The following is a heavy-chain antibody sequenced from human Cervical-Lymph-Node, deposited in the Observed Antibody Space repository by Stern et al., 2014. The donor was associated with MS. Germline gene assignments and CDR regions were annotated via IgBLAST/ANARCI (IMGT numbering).Heavy chain of an antibody. CDR3: TREHHGGNFDS. V-gene: IGHV1-69*01. CDR1: GASFSTNA. J-gene: IGHJ4*02. D-gene: IGHD4-23*01. CDR2: IVSIFDKA. Sequence: VQLVESGAEVKKPGSSVKVSCKVSGASFSTNAISWVRQAPGQGLEWMGAIVSIFDKANYAQRFRGRVTITADESTSTAYLDLSSLRSGDTAVYFCTREHHGGNFDSWGQGTLVTVSS.